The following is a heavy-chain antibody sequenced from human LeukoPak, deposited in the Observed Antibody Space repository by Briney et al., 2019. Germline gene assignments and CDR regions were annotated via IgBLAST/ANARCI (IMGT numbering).Heavy chain of an antibody. J-gene: IGHJ3*01. CDR2: IIPMFGVP. V-gene: IGHV1-69*13. Sequence: ASVKVSCKASGGTFSNYAINWVRQAPGQRLEWMGEIIPMFGVPNYAQKFQGRVTLTADESTSTAYMELSSLRSEDTAVYYCVRGRVMRGTYYVAGQDALDVWGQGTMVTVSS. CDR1: GGTFSNYA. D-gene: IGHD3-16*01. CDR3: VRGRVMRGTYYVAGQDALDV.